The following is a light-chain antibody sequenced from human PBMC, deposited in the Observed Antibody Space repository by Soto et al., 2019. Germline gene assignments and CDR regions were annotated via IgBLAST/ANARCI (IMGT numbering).Light chain of an antibody. CDR3: QQYGSSSWT. CDR1: QSVSSSY. CDR2: GAS. V-gene: IGKV3-20*01. J-gene: IGKJ1*01. Sequence: EIVLTQSPGTLSLSPGERAKLYCRASQSVSSSYLAWYQQKPGQAPRLLIYGASSRATGIPDRFSGSGSGTDFTLTISRLEPEDFAVYYCQQYGSSSWTFGQGTKVDIK.